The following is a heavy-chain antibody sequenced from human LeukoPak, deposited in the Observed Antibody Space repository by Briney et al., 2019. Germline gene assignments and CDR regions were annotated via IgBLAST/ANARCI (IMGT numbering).Heavy chain of an antibody. Sequence: PGGSLRLSCAASGFTFSSYWMHWVRQAPGKGLVWVSRIISDGSSTSYADSVKGRFTISRDNAKNTLYLQMNSLRAEDTAVYDCARGGYSYGRVDYWGQGALVTVSS. J-gene: IGHJ4*02. CDR1: GFTFSSYW. D-gene: IGHD5-18*01. CDR3: ARGGYSYGRVDY. CDR2: IISDGSST. V-gene: IGHV3-74*01.